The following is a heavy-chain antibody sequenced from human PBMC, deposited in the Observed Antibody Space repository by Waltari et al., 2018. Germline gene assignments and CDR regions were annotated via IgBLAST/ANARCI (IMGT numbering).Heavy chain of an antibody. CDR3: ARDQYGESFYYAMNV. D-gene: IGHD1-26*01. CDR2: IWYDGSKK. V-gene: IGHV3-33*01. CDR1: GFSFTNYG. J-gene: IGHJ6*02. Sequence: QEKLVESGGCVVQSGRSLTLSCEASGFSFTNYGMPWVRPAPGKGLEWVAIIWYDGSKKYYADSVKGRFDISRDNSRNTLYLQMDSLRAEDTAVYFCARDQYGESFYYAMNVWGQGTAVTVSS.